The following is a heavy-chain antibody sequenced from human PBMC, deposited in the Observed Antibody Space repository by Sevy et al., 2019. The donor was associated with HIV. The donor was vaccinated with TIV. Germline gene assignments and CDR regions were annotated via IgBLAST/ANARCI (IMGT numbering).Heavy chain of an antibody. CDR2: IRGNGGST. Sequence: GGSLRLSCAASGFTFSSYVISWVRQAPGRGLEWVSGIRGNGGSTYYADSVKGRFTISRDNSKNTLYLQMHSLRVEDTAVYYCAHGRGYTSPRVFDFWGQGTLVTVSS. CDR1: GFTFSSYV. D-gene: IGHD5-18*01. CDR3: AHGRGYTSPRVFDF. V-gene: IGHV3-23*01. J-gene: IGHJ4*02.